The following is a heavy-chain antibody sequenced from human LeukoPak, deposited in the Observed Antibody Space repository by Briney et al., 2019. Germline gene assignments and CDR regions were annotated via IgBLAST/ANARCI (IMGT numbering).Heavy chain of an antibody. Sequence: PSETLSLTCAVYGGSSRGYYWNWLWIRQSPGKGLEWIGEINDSGSPNYNPSLKSRVTLSIDTSKNQFSLKLRSVTAADTAVYYCARDLVTVTKGFDIWGQGTMVSVSS. CDR2: INDSGSP. V-gene: IGHV4-34*01. D-gene: IGHD4-17*01. CDR3: ARDLVTVTKGFDI. J-gene: IGHJ3*02. CDR1: GGSSRGYY.